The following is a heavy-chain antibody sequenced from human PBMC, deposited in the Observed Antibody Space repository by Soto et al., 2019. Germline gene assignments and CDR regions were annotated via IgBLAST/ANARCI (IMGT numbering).Heavy chain of an antibody. D-gene: IGHD6-13*01. CDR1: GFALNPYGVA. Sequence: QITLKESGPTLVKPTETLTLTCSFSGFALNPYGVAVAWISQPPGKALEWIALIYWDDDKRYSPSLKSRLTINKDTSKNQVVLTMTHVDPVDTATYYCAHNRIVASAGTGYFDYWGQGALVTVSS. J-gene: IGHJ4*02. CDR3: AHNRIVASAGTGYFDY. V-gene: IGHV2-5*02. CDR2: IYWDDDK.